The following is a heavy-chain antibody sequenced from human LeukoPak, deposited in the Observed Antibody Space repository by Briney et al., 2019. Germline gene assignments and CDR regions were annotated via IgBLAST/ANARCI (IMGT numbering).Heavy chain of an antibody. CDR3: ARDETPRITIFGVVTDYYYYGMDV. J-gene: IGHJ6*02. D-gene: IGHD3-3*01. V-gene: IGHV1-18*04. Sequence: ASVKVSCKASGYTFTGYYMHWVRQAPGQGLEWMGWISAYNGNTNYAQKLQGRVTMTTDTSTSTAYMELRSLRSDDTAVYYCARDETPRITIFGVVTDYYYYGMDVWGQGTTVTVSS. CDR1: GYTFTGYY. CDR2: ISAYNGNT.